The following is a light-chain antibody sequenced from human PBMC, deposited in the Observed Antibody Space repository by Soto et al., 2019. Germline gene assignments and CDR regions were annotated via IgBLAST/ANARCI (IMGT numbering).Light chain of an antibody. CDR1: SSNVGGNP. Sequence: QSVLTQPPSASGTPGQRVTISCSGSSSNVGGNPVNWYQHVPTTAPKLLIYTNTQRPSGVPNRFSGSKSGTSASLAISGLQSEDESNYYCASGDDSLNGPVFGTGTNVTVL. CDR2: TNT. J-gene: IGLJ1*01. V-gene: IGLV1-44*01. CDR3: ASGDDSLNGPV.